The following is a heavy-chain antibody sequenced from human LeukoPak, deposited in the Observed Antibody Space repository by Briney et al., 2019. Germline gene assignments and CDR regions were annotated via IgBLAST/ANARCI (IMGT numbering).Heavy chain of an antibody. D-gene: IGHD6-13*01. J-gene: IGHJ4*02. CDR3: ARVLTAPGGF. Sequence: ASVKLSCKASGYTFTGYYMHWVRQAPGQGLEWMGWVNPNSGGTNYAQKFQGRVTMTRDTSISTAYMELTRLRSDDTAVYFCARVLTAPGGFWGQGTLVTVSS. CDR2: VNPNSGGT. V-gene: IGHV1-2*02. CDR1: GYTFTGYY.